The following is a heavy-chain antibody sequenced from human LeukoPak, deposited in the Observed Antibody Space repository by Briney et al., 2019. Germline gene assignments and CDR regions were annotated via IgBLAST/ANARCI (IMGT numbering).Heavy chain of an antibody. V-gene: IGHV4-59*10. CDR1: GGSFSGYY. CDR2: IYTSGST. CDR3: ARDGTWGSGSWVDY. Sequence: SETLSLTCAVYGGSFSGYYWSWIRQPAGKGLEWIGRIYTSGSTNYNPSLKSRVTISVDTSKNQFSLKLSSVTAADTAVYYCARDGTWGSGSWVDYWGQGTLVTVSS. J-gene: IGHJ4*02. D-gene: IGHD3-10*01.